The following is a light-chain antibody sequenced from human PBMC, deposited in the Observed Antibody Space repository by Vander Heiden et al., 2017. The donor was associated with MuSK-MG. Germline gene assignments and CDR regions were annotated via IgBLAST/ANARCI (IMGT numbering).Light chain of an antibody. J-gene: IGKJ1*01. CDR3: QQDDSYPRT. V-gene: IGKV1-8*01. CDR2: AAS. CDR1: QGISSY. Sequence: AIRLTQSPSSLSASTGDRVTITCRASQGISSYLAWYQQKAGKAPKLLIYAASTLQSGVPSRFSGSGSGTDFTLTISCLQSEDIATYYCQQDDSYPRTFGQGTEVEIK.